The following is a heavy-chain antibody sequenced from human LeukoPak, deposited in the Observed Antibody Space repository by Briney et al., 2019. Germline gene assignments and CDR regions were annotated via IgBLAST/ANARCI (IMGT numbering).Heavy chain of an antibody. CDR3: AKDRTVYSSLTDY. J-gene: IGHJ4*02. V-gene: IGHV3-23*01. CDR1: GFTFSSYA. Sequence: GGSLRLSCAASGFTFSSYAMSWVRQAPGKGLGWVSAISGSGGSSYYADSVKGRFTISRDNSKNTLYLQMNSLRAEDTAVYYCAKDRTVYSSLTDYWGQGTLVTVSS. D-gene: IGHD6-13*01. CDR2: ISGSGGSS.